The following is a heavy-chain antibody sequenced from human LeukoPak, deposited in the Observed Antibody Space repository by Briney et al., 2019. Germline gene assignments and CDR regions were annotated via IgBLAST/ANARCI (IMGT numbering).Heavy chain of an antibody. CDR1: GFTFSSYS. Sequence: GGSLRLSCAASGFTFSSYSMNWVRQARGKGLEWVSSISSSSSYIYYADSVKGRFTISRDNAKNSLYLQMNSLRAEDTAVYYCARVGPYDFWSGYAYGMDVWGQGTTVTVSS. J-gene: IGHJ6*02. D-gene: IGHD3-3*01. V-gene: IGHV3-21*01. CDR3: ARVGPYDFWSGYAYGMDV. CDR2: ISSSSSYI.